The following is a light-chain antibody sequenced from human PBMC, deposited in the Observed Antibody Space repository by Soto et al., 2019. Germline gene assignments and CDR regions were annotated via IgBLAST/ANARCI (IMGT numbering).Light chain of an antibody. CDR2: GAS. V-gene: IGKV3-15*01. CDR1: QSVYSY. Sequence: EIVMTQSPATLSVSPGDRATLSCRASQSVYSYLAWYQQKPGQAPRLLIHGASTRATGIPARFSGSGSGTEFTLTISSLQSGDFAVYYCQQRSNWSLTFGGGTKVDIK. CDR3: QQRSNWSLT. J-gene: IGKJ4*01.